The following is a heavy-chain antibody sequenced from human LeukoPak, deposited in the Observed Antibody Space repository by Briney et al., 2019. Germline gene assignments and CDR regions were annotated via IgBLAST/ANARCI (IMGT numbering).Heavy chain of an antibody. CDR1: GDTFTSYA. Sequence: SVKVSCKASGDTFTSYAISWVRQAPGQGLEWVGRIIPILGIANYAQKFQGRVTITADKSTSTAYRELSSLRSEDTAVYYCARDGNNPRTNAFDIWGQGTMVTVSS. D-gene: IGHD5-24*01. J-gene: IGHJ3*02. V-gene: IGHV1-69*04. CDR3: ARDGNNPRTNAFDI. CDR2: IIPILGIA.